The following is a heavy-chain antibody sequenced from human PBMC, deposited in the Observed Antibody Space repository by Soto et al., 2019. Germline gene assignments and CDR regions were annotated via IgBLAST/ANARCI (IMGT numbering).Heavy chain of an antibody. CDR1: GGSISSYY. Sequence: PSETLSLTCTVSGGSISSYYWSWIRQPPGKGLEWIGYFYYSGSTNYNPSLKSRVTLSVDTSKNQFSLKLNSVTAADTAVYYCERGTLTSYFDYWGQGTLVTVSS. J-gene: IGHJ4*02. V-gene: IGHV4-59*01. CDR2: FYYSGST. CDR3: ERGTLTSYFDY.